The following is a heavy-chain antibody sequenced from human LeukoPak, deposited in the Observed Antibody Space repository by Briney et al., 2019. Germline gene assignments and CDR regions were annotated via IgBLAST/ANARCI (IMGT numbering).Heavy chain of an antibody. D-gene: IGHD2-2*01. V-gene: IGHV3-7*01. CDR3: GRWGITAALDR. Sequence: PGGSLRLSCAVSGFMFRDYWMAWVRQAPGKGLEWVANIRPDGDDKYYVESVRGRFTISRDNAQNSLSLQMDSLRVEDSAVYNCGRWGITAALDRWGQGTLVSVSS. CDR2: IRPDGDDK. J-gene: IGHJ5*02. CDR1: GFMFRDYW.